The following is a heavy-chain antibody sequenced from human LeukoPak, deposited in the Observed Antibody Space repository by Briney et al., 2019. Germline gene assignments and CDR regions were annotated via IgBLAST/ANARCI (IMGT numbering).Heavy chain of an antibody. CDR1: GFTFSSHW. D-gene: IGHD3-10*01. J-gene: IGHJ4*02. CDR2: INSDGSST. CDR3: AREWSGFGELPDY. Sequence: GGSLRLSCAASGFTFSSHWMHWVRQAPGKGLVWVSRINSDGSSTSYADSVKGRFTISRDNAKNTLYLQMNSLRVEDTDVYYCAREWSGFGELPDYWGQGTLVTVSS. V-gene: IGHV3-74*01.